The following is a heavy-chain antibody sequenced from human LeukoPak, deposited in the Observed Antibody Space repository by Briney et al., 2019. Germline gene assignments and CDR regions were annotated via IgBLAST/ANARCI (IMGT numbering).Heavy chain of an antibody. CDR1: GYTFINYG. D-gene: IGHD2-21*01. Sequence: ASVKVSCKASGYTFINYGIHWVRQAPGQGLEWMGWISAYIGNTNYAQNLHGRITMTTDSSTSTAYMELRSLRSDDTAIYYCAREAPYCGGDCYPDYWGXXTLLTVSS. V-gene: IGHV1-18*04. CDR2: ISAYIGNT. CDR3: AREAPYCGGDCYPDY. J-gene: IGHJ4*02.